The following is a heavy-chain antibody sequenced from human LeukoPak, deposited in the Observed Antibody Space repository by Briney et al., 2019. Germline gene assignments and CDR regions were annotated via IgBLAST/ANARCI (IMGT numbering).Heavy chain of an antibody. CDR1: GGSISSSSYY. D-gene: IGHD2-15*01. CDR2: IYYSGST. Sequence: SETLSLTCTVSGGSISSSSYYWGWIRQPPGEGLEWIGSIYYSGSTYYNPSLKSRVTISVDTSKNQFSLKLSSVIAADTAVYYCALLKGYYDNWGQGTLVTVSS. J-gene: IGHJ4*02. V-gene: IGHV4-39*01. CDR3: ALLKGYYDN.